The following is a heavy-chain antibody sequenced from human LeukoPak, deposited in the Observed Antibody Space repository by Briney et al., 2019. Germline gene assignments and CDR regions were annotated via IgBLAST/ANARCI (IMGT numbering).Heavy chain of an antibody. Sequence: PGGSLRLSCAASGFTFSSYAMSWVRQAPGKGLEWVSAISGSGGSTYYADSVKGRFTISRDNSKNTLYLQMNSLRAEDTAVYYCAKDGPILDPITMIVVPSPNWGQGTLVTVSS. CDR2: ISGSGGST. CDR1: GFTFSSYA. D-gene: IGHD3-22*01. J-gene: IGHJ4*02. V-gene: IGHV3-23*01. CDR3: AKDGPILDPITMIVVPSPN.